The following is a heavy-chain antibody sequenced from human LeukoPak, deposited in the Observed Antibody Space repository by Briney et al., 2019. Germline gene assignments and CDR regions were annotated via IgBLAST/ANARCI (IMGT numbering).Heavy chain of an antibody. CDR1: GFTFSSYV. J-gene: IGHJ6*02. V-gene: IGHV3-30-3*01. D-gene: IGHD4-11*01. CDR3: ARPSQYYYYFGMDV. Sequence: GRSLRLSCAASGFTFSSYVMHWVRQAPGKGLEWVAVISYDGSNKYYADSVKGRFTISRDNSKNTLYLQMNSLRIEETAVYYCARPSQYYYYFGMDVWGQGTTVTVSS. CDR2: ISYDGSNK.